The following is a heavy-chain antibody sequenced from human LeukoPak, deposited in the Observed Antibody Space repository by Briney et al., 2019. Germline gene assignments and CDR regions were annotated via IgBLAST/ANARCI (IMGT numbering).Heavy chain of an antibody. CDR2: IKPNSGGT. D-gene: IGHD5-24*01. V-gene: IGHV1-2*02. CDR3: ASAKMATIDY. CDR1: GYTFTGYY. Sequence: GASVKVSCKASGYTFTGYYMHWGRQAPGQRLEWMGWIKPNSGGTNYAQKFQGRVPITRDTSISTAYMELSRLRSDDTAVYYCASAKMATIDYWGQGTLVTVSS. J-gene: IGHJ4*02.